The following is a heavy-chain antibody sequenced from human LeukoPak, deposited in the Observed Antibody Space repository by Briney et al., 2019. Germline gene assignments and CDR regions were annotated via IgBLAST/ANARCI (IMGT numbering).Heavy chain of an antibody. Sequence: PSETLSLTCTVSGVSISTYYWSWIRQPAGKGLEWIGHIYTSGNTNHNPSLKSRVTMSVDTSKNHFSLKLSSVTAADTAVYYCARGRGHMDVWGKGTTVTVSS. CDR3: ARGRGHMDV. V-gene: IGHV4-4*07. CDR2: IYTSGNT. J-gene: IGHJ6*03. D-gene: IGHD3-10*01. CDR1: GVSISTYY.